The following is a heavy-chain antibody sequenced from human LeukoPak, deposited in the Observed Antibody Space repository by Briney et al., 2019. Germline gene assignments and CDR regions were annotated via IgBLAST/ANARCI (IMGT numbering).Heavy chain of an antibody. CDR2: ISSSSSYI. J-gene: IGHJ4*02. CDR3: ATNDYGASDY. V-gene: IGHV3-21*01. D-gene: IGHD4-17*01. CDR1: GFTLSSYS. Sequence: KTGGSLRLSCAASGFTLSSYSMNWVRQAPGKGLEWVSSISSSSSYIYYADSVKGRFTISRDNAKNSLYLQMNSLRAEDTAVFYCATNDYGASDYWGQGTLVTVSS.